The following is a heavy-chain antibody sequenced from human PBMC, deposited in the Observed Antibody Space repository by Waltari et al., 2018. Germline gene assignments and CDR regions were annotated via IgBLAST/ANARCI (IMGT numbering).Heavy chain of an antibody. CDR1: GFTFSGYS. D-gene: IGHD3-16*01. J-gene: IGHJ4*02. Sequence: EVQLVESGGGLVKPGGSLRLSCEASGFTFSGYSMNWVRQAPGKGVECVSSISGDSRFIYYADSVNGRFTISSDDAKNSLYLQMNSLRVEDTAVYYCARDRRGYFDYWGPGTLVSVSS. CDR3: ARDRRGYFDY. CDR2: ISGDSRFI. V-gene: IGHV3-21*01.